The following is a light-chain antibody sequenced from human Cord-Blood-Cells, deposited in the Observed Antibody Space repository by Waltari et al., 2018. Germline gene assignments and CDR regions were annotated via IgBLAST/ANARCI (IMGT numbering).Light chain of an antibody. CDR2: EVS. V-gene: IGLV2-14*01. CDR3: SSYTSSSTLYV. CDR1: SSAVGGYNY. Sequence: QSALTLPASVAGSPGQSITTSCTGTSSAVGGYNYVSWDQQHPGKVPKLIIYEVSNPPSGVSNRFSGSKSGNTASLTISGLQAEDEADYYCSSYTSSSTLYVFGTGTKVTVL. J-gene: IGLJ1*01.